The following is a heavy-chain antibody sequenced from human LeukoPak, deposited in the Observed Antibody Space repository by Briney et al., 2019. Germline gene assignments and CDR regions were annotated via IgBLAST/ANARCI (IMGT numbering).Heavy chain of an antibody. CDR1: GYTFTGYY. D-gene: IGHD3-22*01. J-gene: IGHJ4*02. CDR3: ARSRSAFSYYYDSSGYFGY. CDR2: INPNSGGT. V-gene: IGHV1-2*02. Sequence: ASVKVSCKASGYTFTGYYMHWVRQAPGQGLEWMGWINPNSGGTNYAKKFQGRVTMTRDTSISTAYMELSRLRSDDTAVYYCARSRSAFSYYYDSSGYFGYWGQGTLVTVSS.